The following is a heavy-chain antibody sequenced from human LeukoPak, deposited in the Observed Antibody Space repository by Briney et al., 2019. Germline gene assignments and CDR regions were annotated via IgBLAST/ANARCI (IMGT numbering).Heavy chain of an antibody. Sequence: SVKVSCKASGGTFSSYAISWVRQAPGQGLEWMGGIIPIFGTANYAQKFQGRVTITADESTSTAYMELSSLRSEDTAVYYCARLKDYGDLNDAFDIWGQGTMVTVSS. J-gene: IGHJ3*02. V-gene: IGHV1-69*13. CDR1: GGTFSSYA. CDR2: IIPIFGTA. D-gene: IGHD4-17*01. CDR3: ARLKDYGDLNDAFDI.